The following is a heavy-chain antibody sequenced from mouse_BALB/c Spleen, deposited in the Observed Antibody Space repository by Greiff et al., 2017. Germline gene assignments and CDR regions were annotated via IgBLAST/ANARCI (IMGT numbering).Heavy chain of an antibody. D-gene: IGHD2-2*01. V-gene: IGHV2-5-1*01. J-gene: IGHJ4*01. Sequence: VQLQQSGPSLVQPSQSLSITCTVSGFSFTSYGVHWVRQSPGKGLEWLGVIWRGGSTDYNAAFMSRLSITKDNSKSQVFFKMNSLQADDTAIYYCAPYGYDVGYAMDYWGQGTSVTVSS. CDR1: GFSFTSYG. CDR3: APYGYDVGYAMDY. CDR2: IWRGGST.